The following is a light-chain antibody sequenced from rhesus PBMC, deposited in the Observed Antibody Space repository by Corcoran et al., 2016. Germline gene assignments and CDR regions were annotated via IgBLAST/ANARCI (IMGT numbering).Light chain of an antibody. CDR1: QSVSNT. J-gene: IGKJ4*01. CDR3: QQYSDWPLT. Sequence: EIVLTQSPATLSLSPGERATLSCRASQSVSNTLAWYQQRPEQAPRLLIYGVSNRATGIPDRFSGSGSGTDVTLTISSLEPEDFAVYVCQQYSDWPLTFGGGTKVEIK. V-gene: IGKV3-42*03. CDR2: GVS.